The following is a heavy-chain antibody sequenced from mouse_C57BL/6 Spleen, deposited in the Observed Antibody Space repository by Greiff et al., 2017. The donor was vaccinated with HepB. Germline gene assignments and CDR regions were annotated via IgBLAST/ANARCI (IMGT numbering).Heavy chain of an antibody. V-gene: IGHV2-2*01. CDR2: IWSGGST. D-gene: IGHD2-4*01. CDR3: ARNPYYDYDEGFAY. CDR1: GFSLTSYG. J-gene: IGHJ3*01. Sequence: QVQLKESGPGLVQPSQSLSITCTVSGFSLTSYGVHWVRQSPGKGLEWLGVIWSGGSTDYNAAFISRLSISKDNSKSQVFFKMNSLQADDTAIYYCARNPYYDYDEGFAYWGQGTLVTVSA.